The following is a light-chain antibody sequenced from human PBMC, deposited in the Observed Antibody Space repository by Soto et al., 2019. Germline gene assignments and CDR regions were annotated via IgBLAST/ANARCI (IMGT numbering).Light chain of an antibody. J-gene: IGLJ1*01. CDR1: NIGNKR. CDR3: QVWDIMTDNYV. V-gene: IGLV3-21*04. Sequence: ELTQPPSVSVAPEKTATITCGGNNIGNKRVHWYRQKPGQAPVLLISYDSDRPSGIPERFSGSNSENTATLTISRVEAGDEADYYCQVWDIMTDNYVFGSGTKVTVL. CDR2: YDS.